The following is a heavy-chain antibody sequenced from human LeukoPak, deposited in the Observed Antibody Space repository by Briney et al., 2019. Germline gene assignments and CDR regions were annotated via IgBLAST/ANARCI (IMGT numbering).Heavy chain of an antibody. CDR2: ISNGDGTT. Sequence: GGSLRLSCAASGFAFRYYAMTWVRQAPGKGPEWVSTISNGDGTTDYADSVKGRSTISRDNSRNTLYLQMNSLRVEDTAVYYCAKKRGCGQGTLVTVSS. CDR3: AKKRG. CDR1: GFAFRYYA. J-gene: IGHJ4*02. V-gene: IGHV3-23*01.